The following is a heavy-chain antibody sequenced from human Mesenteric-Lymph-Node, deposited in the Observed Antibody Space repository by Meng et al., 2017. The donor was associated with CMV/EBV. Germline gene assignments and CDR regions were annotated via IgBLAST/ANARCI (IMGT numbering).Heavy chain of an antibody. CDR2: IIPILDIT. CDR1: GYTFTAYY. CDR3: ARDFIY. V-gene: IGHV1-69*04. Sequence: SVKVSCKASGYTFTAYYMYWVRQAPGQGLEWMGRIIPILDITNYAQKFQGRVTITADKSTTTTYMELSSLRSEDTAVYYCARDFIYWGQGTLVTVSS. J-gene: IGHJ4*02.